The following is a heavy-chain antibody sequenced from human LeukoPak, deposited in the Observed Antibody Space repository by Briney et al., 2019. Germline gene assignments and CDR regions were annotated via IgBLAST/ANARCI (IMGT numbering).Heavy chain of an antibody. D-gene: IGHD7-27*01. CDR3: ARGSRGDGAAFDI. V-gene: IGHV4-34*01. CDR2: INHSGGT. Sequence: SETLSLTCAVYGASFSAYYWCWIRQPPGKGLEWIGEINHSGGTNYNPSLKSRVTISVGTSKNQFSLKLTSVTAADTAVYYCARGSRGDGAAFDIWGQGTMVTVSS. CDR1: GASFSAYY. J-gene: IGHJ3*02.